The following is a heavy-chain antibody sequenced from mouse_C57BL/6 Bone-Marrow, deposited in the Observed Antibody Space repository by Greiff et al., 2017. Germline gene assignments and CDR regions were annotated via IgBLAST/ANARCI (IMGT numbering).Heavy chain of an antibody. V-gene: IGHV1-81*01. CDR3: AREGANWDVCWYFDV. J-gene: IGHJ1*03. D-gene: IGHD4-1*01. CDR2: IYPRSGNT. Sequence: VQLQQSGAELARPGASVKLSCKASGYTFTSYGISWVKQRTGQGLEWIGEIYPRSGNTYYNEKFKGKATLTADKSSSTAYMELRRLTSEDSAVYFCAREGANWDVCWYFDVWGTGTTVTVSS. CDR1: GYTFTSYG.